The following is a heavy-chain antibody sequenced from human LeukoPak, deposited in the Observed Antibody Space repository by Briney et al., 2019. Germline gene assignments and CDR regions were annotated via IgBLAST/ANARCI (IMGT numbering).Heavy chain of an antibody. CDR3: ARVPPGIQLWLDY. CDR1: GFTFSNYS. CDR2: ISSSSSYI. J-gene: IGHJ4*02. D-gene: IGHD5-18*01. V-gene: IGHV3-21*01. Sequence: GGSLRLSCAASGFTFSNYSMNWVRQAPGKGLEWVSSISSSSSYIYYADSVKGRFTISRDNAKNSLYLQMNSLRAEDTAVYYCARVPPGIQLWLDYWGQGTLVTVSS.